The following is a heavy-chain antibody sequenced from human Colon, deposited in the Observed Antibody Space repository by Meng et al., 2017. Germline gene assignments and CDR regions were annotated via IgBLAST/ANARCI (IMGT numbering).Heavy chain of an antibody. J-gene: IGHJ4*02. V-gene: IGHV3-74*03. CDR2: INTDASIT. Sequence: GGSLRLSCAASGFTFSSYNMHWVRQTPGEGLVWVSRINTDASITTYADSVKGRFTISRDDDKNTVYLQMNSLRAEDTAVYYCARDADWVIFDHWGQGALVTVSS. D-gene: IGHD3-9*01. CDR1: GFTFSSYN. CDR3: ARDADWVIFDH.